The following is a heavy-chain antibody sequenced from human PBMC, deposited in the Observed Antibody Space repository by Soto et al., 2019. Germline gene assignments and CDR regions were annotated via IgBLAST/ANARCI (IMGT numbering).Heavy chain of an antibody. V-gene: IGHV3-30*18. CDR1: GFTFSSYG. CDR2: ISYDGSNK. Sequence: SLRLSCAASGFTFSSYGMHWVRQAPGKGLEWVAVISYDGSNKYYADSVKGRFTISRDNSKNTLYLQMNSLRAEDTAVYYCAKGKYYDFWSGPFDYWGQGTLVTVS. CDR3: AKGKYYDFWSGPFDY. J-gene: IGHJ4*02. D-gene: IGHD3-3*01.